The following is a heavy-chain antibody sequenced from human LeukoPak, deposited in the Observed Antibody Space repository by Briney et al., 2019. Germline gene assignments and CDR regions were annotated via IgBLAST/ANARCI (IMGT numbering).Heavy chain of an antibody. CDR1: GGSFSGYY. Sequence: SETLSLTCAVYGGSFSGYYWSWIRQPPGKRLEWIGEINHSGSTNYNPSLKSRVTISVDTSKNQFSLKLSSVTAADTAVYYCARGLLWFGELLHYYYGMDVWGQGTTVTVSS. D-gene: IGHD3-10*01. CDR2: INHSGST. CDR3: ARGLLWFGELLHYYYGMDV. V-gene: IGHV4-34*01. J-gene: IGHJ6*02.